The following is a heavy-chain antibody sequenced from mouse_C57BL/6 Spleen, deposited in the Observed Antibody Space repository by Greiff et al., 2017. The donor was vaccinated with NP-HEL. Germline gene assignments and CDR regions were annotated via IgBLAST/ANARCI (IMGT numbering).Heavy chain of an antibody. D-gene: IGHD2-3*01. CDR2: IDPETGGT. CDR3: TRGGRWLLRGYYAMDY. V-gene: IGHV1-15*01. J-gene: IGHJ4*01. Sequence: VQLQQSGAELVRPGASVTLSCKASGYTFTDYEMHWVKQTPVHGLEWIGAIDPETGGTAYNQKFKGKAILTADKSSSTAYMELRSLTSEDSAVYYCTRGGRWLLRGYYAMDYWGQGTSVTVSS. CDR1: GYTFTDYE.